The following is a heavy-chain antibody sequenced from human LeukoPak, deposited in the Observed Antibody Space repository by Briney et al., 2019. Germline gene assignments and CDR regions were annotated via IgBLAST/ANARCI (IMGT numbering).Heavy chain of an antibody. CDR2: ITSSGGST. CDR1: GLTLTSYA. J-gene: IGHJ6*02. D-gene: IGHD4-11*01. CDR3: VKDGSDDYRTYYHGMDV. Sequence: PGGSLRLSCTASGLTLTSYAMSWVRQAPGKGLEWVSGITSSGGSTYQVDSVKGRFTISRDNSKNTLYLQMDSLRAEDTAVYYCVKDGSDDYRTYYHGMDVWGQGTTVTVSS. V-gene: IGHV3-23*01.